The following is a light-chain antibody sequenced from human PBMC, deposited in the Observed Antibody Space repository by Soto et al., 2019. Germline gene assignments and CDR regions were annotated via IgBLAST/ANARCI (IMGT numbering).Light chain of an antibody. Sequence: EIVLTQSPGTLSLSPGERATLSCRASQSVSSSYLAWYQQKPGQAPRLLIYGASSRATGIPDRFRGSGSGTDFILTISSLQPDDFATYYCQQYDTYSTFGQGTKVEIK. CDR1: QSVSSSY. CDR3: QQYDTYST. J-gene: IGKJ1*01. V-gene: IGKV3-20*01. CDR2: GAS.